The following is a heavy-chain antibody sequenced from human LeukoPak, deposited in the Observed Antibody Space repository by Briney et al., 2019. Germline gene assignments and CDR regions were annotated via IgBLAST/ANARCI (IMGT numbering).Heavy chain of an antibody. D-gene: IGHD3-3*01. V-gene: IGHV1-2*02. CDR2: INPNSGGT. Sequence: GASVKVSFKASGYTFTGYYMHWVRQAPGQGLEWMGWINPNSGGTNYAQKFQGRVTMTRDTSISTAYMELSRLRSDDTAVYYCARDMYYDFWSGYYPGHGMDVWGQGTTVTVSS. J-gene: IGHJ6*02. CDR1: GYTFTGYY. CDR3: ARDMYYDFWSGYYPGHGMDV.